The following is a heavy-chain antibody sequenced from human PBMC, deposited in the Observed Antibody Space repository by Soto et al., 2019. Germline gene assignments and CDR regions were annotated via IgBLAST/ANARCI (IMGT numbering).Heavy chain of an antibody. D-gene: IGHD1-1*01. Sequence: SVKVSCKASGDMFDTYTITWMRQAPGRGLEWVGGIIPRSAKSNYAQKFEGRVTITADESTSTAYMELSSLRSDDTAVYYCARGSNDIDYWGQGTLVTVSS. CDR2: IIPRSAKS. V-gene: IGHV1-69*13. J-gene: IGHJ4*02. CDR1: GDMFDTYT. CDR3: ARGSNDIDY.